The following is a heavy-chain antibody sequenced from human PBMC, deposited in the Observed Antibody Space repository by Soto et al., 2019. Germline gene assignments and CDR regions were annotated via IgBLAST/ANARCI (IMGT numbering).Heavy chain of an antibody. CDR1: GFTFSSYG. V-gene: IGHV3-33*01. CDR3: ARGEHDILTGYYLHDYYYGMDV. J-gene: IGHJ6*02. D-gene: IGHD3-9*01. Sequence: GGSLRLSCAASGFTFSSYGMHWVRQAPGKGLEWVAVIWYDGSNKYYADSVKGRFTISRDNSKNTLYLQMNSLRAEDTAVYYCARGEHDILTGYYLHDYYYGMDVWGQGTTVTVSS. CDR2: IWYDGSNK.